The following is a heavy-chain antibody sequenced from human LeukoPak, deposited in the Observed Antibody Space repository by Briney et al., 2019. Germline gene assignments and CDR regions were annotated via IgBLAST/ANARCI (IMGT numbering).Heavy chain of an antibody. J-gene: IGHJ4*02. CDR3: AKDWGTDQLYNSGWYGEDY. CDR1: GFTFSSYG. CDR2: IRYDGSNK. V-gene: IGHV3-30*02. Sequence: PGGSLRLSCAAPGFTFSSYGMHWVRQAPGKGLEWVAFIRYDGSNKYYADSVKGRFTISRDNSENTLYLQMNSLRAEDTAVYYCAKDWGTDQLYNSGWYGEDYWGQGTLVTVSS. D-gene: IGHD6-19*01.